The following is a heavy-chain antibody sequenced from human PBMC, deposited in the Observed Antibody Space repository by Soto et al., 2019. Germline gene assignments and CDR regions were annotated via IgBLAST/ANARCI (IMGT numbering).Heavy chain of an antibody. Sequence: GGSLRLSCEASGFTFSSHWMHWVRQAPGKGLVWVSRISGGGDVSSYADSVKGRFTISRDNAKNTLHLQMNSLRAEDTGVYYCARDRVFGSGSNDYWGQGTLVTVSS. D-gene: IGHD3-10*01. CDR1: GFTFSSHW. CDR2: ISGGGDVS. J-gene: IGHJ4*02. V-gene: IGHV3-74*01. CDR3: ARDRVFGSGSNDY.